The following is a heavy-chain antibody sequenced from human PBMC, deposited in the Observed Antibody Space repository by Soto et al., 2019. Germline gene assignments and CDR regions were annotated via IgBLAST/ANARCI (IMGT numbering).Heavy chain of an antibody. CDR3: ASSSPLGGNDAFDI. J-gene: IGHJ3*02. CDR2: IYYSGST. V-gene: IGHV4-31*03. CDR1: GGSISSGVYY. D-gene: IGHD2-15*01. Sequence: SETLSRTCTVSGGSISSGVYYWIWIRQHPGKGLEWIGYIYYSGSTYYNPSLKSRVTISVDTSKNQFSLKLSSVTAADTAVYYCASSSPLGGNDAFDIWGQGTMVTVPS.